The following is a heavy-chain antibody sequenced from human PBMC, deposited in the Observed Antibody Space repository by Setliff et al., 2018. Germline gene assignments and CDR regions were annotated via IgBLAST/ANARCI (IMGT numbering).Heavy chain of an antibody. V-gene: IGHV3-21*01. CDR3: ARNYYDSGDHLPFYYYYMDA. D-gene: IGHD3-22*01. Sequence: GGSLRLSCAVSGFTFDSHTMNWVRQAPGKGLEWVSSISGSSAYKYYADSLKGRFTISRDNAKSSLYLQVDSLRAEDTAVYYCARNYYDSGDHLPFYYYYMDAWGEGTTVTVSS. CDR2: ISGSSAYK. J-gene: IGHJ6*03. CDR1: GFTFDSHT.